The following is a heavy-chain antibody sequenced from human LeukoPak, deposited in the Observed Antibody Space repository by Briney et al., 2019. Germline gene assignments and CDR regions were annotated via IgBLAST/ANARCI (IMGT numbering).Heavy chain of an antibody. CDR2: FYYSGST. J-gene: IGHJ6*03. CDR1: GGSISSYY. D-gene: IGHD6-13*01. V-gene: IGHV4-59*01. Sequence: PSETLSLTCTVSGGSISSYYWSWIRQPPGKGLEWIGYFYYSGSTNYNPPLKSRVTISVDTSKNQFSLKLNSVTAADTAVYYCARDQGVSEYMDVWGKGTTVTVSS. CDR3: ARDQGVSEYMDV.